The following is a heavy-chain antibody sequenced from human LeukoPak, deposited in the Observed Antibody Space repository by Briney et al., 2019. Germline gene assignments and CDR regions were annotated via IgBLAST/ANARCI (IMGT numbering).Heavy chain of an antibody. Sequence: GGSLRLSCAASGFTFSSYAMSRVRQAPGKGLVWVSRINSDGSRTTYADSVKGRFTISRDNAKNTLYLQMNSLRAEDTAVYYCARDGYSSSFYFDYWGQGTLVTVSS. CDR2: INSDGSRT. D-gene: IGHD6-6*01. V-gene: IGHV3-74*01. CDR3: ARDGYSSSFYFDY. J-gene: IGHJ4*02. CDR1: GFTFSSYA.